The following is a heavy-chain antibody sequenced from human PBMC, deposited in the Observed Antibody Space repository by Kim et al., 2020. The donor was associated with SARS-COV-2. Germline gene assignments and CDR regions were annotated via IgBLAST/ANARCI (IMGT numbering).Heavy chain of an antibody. CDR1: GFTFSSYA. J-gene: IGHJ4*01. D-gene: IGHD6-19*01. Sequence: GGSLRLSCAASGFTFSSYAMNWVRQAPGKGLEWVSLVYSGGSSTYYADSVKGRFTISRDNSKNTLYLQMNSLRAEDTAVYYWAKGADEGIPVGGFLDYWG. V-gene: IGHV3-23*03. CDR2: VYSGGSST. CDR3: AKGADEGIPVGGFLDY.